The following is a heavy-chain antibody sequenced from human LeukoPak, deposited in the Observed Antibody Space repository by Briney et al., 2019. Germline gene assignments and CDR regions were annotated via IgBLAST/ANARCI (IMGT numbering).Heavy chain of an antibody. CDR2: ISSSSSYI. V-gene: IGHV3-21*01. J-gene: IGHJ4*02. CDR3: ARTSSLTPTPSFDY. Sequence: TAGGSLILSCAASGFTFSTYAMNWVRQAPGKGLEWVSSISSSSSYIYYADSLKGRFTISRDSAKNSLFLQMNSLRAEDTAVYYCARTSSLTPTPSFDYWGQGALVTVSS. D-gene: IGHD2-15*01. CDR1: GFTFSTYA.